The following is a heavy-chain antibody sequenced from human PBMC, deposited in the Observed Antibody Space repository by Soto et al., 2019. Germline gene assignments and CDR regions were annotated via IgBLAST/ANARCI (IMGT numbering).Heavy chain of an antibody. CDR1: GGSISSYY. V-gene: IGHV4-59*01. CDR2: IYYSGST. Sequence: SETLSLTCTVSGGSISSYYWSWIRQPPGKGLEWIGYIYYSGSTNYNPSLKSRVTISVDTSKNQFSLKLSSVTAADTAVYYCARDDTLDDGDYYYYYGMDVWGQGTTVTVSS. J-gene: IGHJ6*02. CDR3: ARDDTLDDGDYYYYYGMDV. D-gene: IGHD4-17*01.